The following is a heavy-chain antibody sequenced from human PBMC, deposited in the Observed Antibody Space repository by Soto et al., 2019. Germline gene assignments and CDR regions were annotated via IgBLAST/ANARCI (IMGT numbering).Heavy chain of an antibody. CDR3: ARQRTTVVTQAYFDH. V-gene: IGHV4-39*01. CDR2: IYYSGRT. D-gene: IGHD2-21*02. J-gene: IGHJ4*02. Sequence: RSLTCIVSGESISSSSYYWGWIRQPPGKGLEWIGSIYYSGRTYYNPSFKSRVTISIDTSKNQFSLKLSSVTATDTAVYYCARQRTTVVTQAYFDHWGQGALVTVS. CDR1: GESISSSSYY.